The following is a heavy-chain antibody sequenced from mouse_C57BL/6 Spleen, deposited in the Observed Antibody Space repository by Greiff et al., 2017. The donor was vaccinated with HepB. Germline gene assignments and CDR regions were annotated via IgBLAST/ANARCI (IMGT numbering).Heavy chain of an antibody. J-gene: IGHJ2*01. CDR2: IDPSDSYT. V-gene: IGHV1-50*01. CDR3: ARRGTGSYYFDY. CDR1: GYTFTSYW. D-gene: IGHD4-1*01. Sequence: VQLQQPGAELVKPGASVKLSCKASGYTFTSYWMQWVKQRPGQGLEWIGEIDPSDSYTNYNQKFKGKATLTVDTSSSTAYMQLSSLTSEDSAVYYCARRGTGSYYFDYGGQGTTLTVSS.